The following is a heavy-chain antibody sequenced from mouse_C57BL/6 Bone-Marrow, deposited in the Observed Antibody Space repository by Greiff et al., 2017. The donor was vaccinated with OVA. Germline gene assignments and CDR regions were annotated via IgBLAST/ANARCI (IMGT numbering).Heavy chain of an antibody. J-gene: IGHJ3*01. Sequence: QVQLQQPGAELVKPGASVKLSCKASGYTFTSYWMHWVKQRPGQGLEWIGMIHPNSGSTNYNEKFKSKATLTVDKSSSTADMQLSSLTSEDSAVYYCAGTAQATKGAYGGQGTLVTVSA. D-gene: IGHD3-2*02. CDR1: GYTFTSYW. CDR2: IHPNSGST. V-gene: IGHV1-64*01. CDR3: AGTAQATKGAY.